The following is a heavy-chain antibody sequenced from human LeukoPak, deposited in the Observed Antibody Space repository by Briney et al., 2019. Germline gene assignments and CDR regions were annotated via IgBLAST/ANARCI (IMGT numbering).Heavy chain of an antibody. J-gene: IGHJ4*02. CDR3: ARGSSGYYYSCFFDY. Sequence: GGSLRLSCAASGFTFSSYAMHWVRQAPGKGLEGVAVISYDGSNKYYADSVKGGFTISRDNSRNTLYLQMNSLRAEDTAVYYCARGSSGYYYSCFFDYWGQGTLVTVSS. D-gene: IGHD3-22*01. CDR1: GFTFSSYA. V-gene: IGHV3-30*01. CDR2: ISYDGSNK.